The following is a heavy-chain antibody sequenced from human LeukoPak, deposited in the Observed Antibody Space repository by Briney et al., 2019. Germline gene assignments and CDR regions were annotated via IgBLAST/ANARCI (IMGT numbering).Heavy chain of an antibody. V-gene: IGHV4-38-2*02. CDR3: ARGTYGYYMDG. J-gene: IGHJ6*03. Sequence: PSETLSLTCSGSNYSISNSLYWGWLRQPPGKGLEGIGSIYRSGSTFYNPSLKSRVTISLDTSKNQFSLKLSFVTAADTAVYFCARGTYGYYMDGWGKGTTVTVAS. D-gene: IGHD4-17*01. CDR2: IYRSGST. CDR1: NYSISNSLY.